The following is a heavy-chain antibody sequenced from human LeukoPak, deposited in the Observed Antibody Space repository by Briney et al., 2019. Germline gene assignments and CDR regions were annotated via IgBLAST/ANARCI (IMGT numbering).Heavy chain of an antibody. CDR1: GFTFSSYA. V-gene: IGHV3-30*04. CDR3: AKDMGYGDYAVSPPFDY. Sequence: GGSLRLSCAASGFTFSSYAMHWVRQAPGKGLEWVAVISYDGSNKYYADSVKGRFTISRDNCKNTLYLQMNSLRAEDTAVYYCAKDMGYGDYAVSPPFDYWGQGTLVTVSS. J-gene: IGHJ4*02. CDR2: ISYDGSNK. D-gene: IGHD4-17*01.